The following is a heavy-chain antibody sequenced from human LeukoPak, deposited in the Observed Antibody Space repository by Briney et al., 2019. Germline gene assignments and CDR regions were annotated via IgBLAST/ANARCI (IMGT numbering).Heavy chain of an antibody. Sequence: QSGGSLRLSCAASGFTFSSYAMSWVRQAPGKGLEWVSGISGSGGSTFYAASVKGRFTIFRDNSQEIVYLQLDSLRVEDTALYYCGKTTVGYSSGRYPGWPVDYWGQGALVTVSS. D-gene: IGHD2-15*01. CDR1: GFTFSSYA. V-gene: IGHV3-23*01. CDR3: GKTTVGYSSGRYPGWPVDY. CDR2: ISGSGGST. J-gene: IGHJ4*02.